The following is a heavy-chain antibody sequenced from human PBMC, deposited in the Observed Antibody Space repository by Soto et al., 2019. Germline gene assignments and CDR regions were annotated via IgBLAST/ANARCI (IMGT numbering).Heavy chain of an antibody. CDR3: ARGGSDEAMFDF. CDR2: IYHSGNT. D-gene: IGHD1-26*01. J-gene: IGHJ4*02. V-gene: IGHV4-4*02. CDR1: GASIGSEIW. Sequence: QVQLQESGPALVRPSGTLSLTCVVSGASIGSEIWWNWVRQTPGKGLEWIGEIYHSGNTNYNPSLKSRVTLSVDKSQNQFSLKLTSATAADTAVYFCARGGSDEAMFDFWGQGTLITVSS.